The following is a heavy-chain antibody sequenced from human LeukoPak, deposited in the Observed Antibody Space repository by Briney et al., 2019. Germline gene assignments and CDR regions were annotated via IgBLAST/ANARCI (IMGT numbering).Heavy chain of an antibody. D-gene: IGHD3-22*01. J-gene: IGHJ4*02. Sequence: GGSLRLSCAASGFTSDDYAMHWVRQAPGKGLEWVSGISWNSGSIGYADSVKGRFTISRDNAKNSLYLQMNSLRAEDTALYYCAKDPYYYDSSGPFDYWGQGTLVTVSS. CDR3: AKDPYYYDSSGPFDY. CDR2: ISWNSGSI. V-gene: IGHV3-9*02. CDR1: GFTSDDYA.